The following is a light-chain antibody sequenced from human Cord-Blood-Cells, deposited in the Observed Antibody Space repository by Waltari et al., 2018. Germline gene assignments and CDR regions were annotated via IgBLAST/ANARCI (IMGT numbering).Light chain of an antibody. CDR3: CSYAGSSTLV. CDR2: EGS. Sequence: QSALTHPASVSGLPGQAITISCPGTRTDVGSYNVVSWYQQHPGNAPKPIIYEGSKLTSAVSHRFSGSKFRKTASLTIPGLQAEDDADYYCCSYAGSSTLVFGGGTKLTAL. J-gene: IGLJ2*01. V-gene: IGLV2-23*01. CDR1: RTDVGSYNV.